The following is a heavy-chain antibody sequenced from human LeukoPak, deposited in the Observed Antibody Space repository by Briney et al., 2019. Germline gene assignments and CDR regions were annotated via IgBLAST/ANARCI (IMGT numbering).Heavy chain of an antibody. D-gene: IGHD5-18*01. J-gene: IGHJ4*02. CDR2: MNPSSGDT. CDR1: GYTFTSFD. Sequence: ASVRVSCKASGYTFTSFDINWVRQAPGQGPEWMGWMNPSSGDTGYAQKFQGRVIFTRDTSTNTAYMELSSLTSEDTAVYYCATPTMRGPSYGYVRLLNWGQGSLVTVSS. V-gene: IGHV1-8*03. CDR3: ATPTMRGPSYGYVRLLN.